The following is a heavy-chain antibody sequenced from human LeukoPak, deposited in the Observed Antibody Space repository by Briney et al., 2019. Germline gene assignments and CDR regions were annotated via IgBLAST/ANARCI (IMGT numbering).Heavy chain of an antibody. Sequence: GASVKVSCKASGYSFTTYGFSWVRQAPGQGLEWMGIINPSGGSTSYAQKFQGRVTMTRDTSTSTVYMELSSLRSEDTAVYYCARDLLYSSSSSGSSFLYWGQGTLVTVSS. CDR3: ARDLLYSSSSSGSSFLY. J-gene: IGHJ4*02. V-gene: IGHV1-46*01. CDR1: GYSFTTYG. D-gene: IGHD6-13*01. CDR2: INPSGGST.